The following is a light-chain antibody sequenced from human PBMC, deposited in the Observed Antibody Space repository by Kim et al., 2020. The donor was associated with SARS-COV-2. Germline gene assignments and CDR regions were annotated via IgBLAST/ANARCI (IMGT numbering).Light chain of an antibody. CDR3: NSRDSSGDHVV. CDR2: GKY. J-gene: IGLJ3*02. Sequence: AVGQTVSLTCQGDSLRNYYATWYHQRPGQAPVLVLYGKYNRPSGIPDRFSGSAAGNTASLTITGAQAEDEADYYCNSRDSSGDHVVFGGGTQLTVL. V-gene: IGLV3-19*01. CDR1: SLRNYY.